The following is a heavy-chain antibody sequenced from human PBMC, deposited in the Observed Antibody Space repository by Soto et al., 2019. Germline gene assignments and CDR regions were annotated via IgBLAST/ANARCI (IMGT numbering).Heavy chain of an antibody. CDR2: ITGSGGST. J-gene: IGHJ4*02. D-gene: IGHD6-6*01. CDR3: AKRRKGVAARQLGVRIDY. CDR1: GFTFSSYA. Sequence: GGSLRLSCAASGFTFSSYAMSWVRQAPGKGLEWVSAITGSGGSTYYADSVKGRFTISRDNSKNTLYLQMNSLRAEDTAVYYCAKRRKGVAARQLGVRIDYWGQGTLVTVSS. V-gene: IGHV3-23*01.